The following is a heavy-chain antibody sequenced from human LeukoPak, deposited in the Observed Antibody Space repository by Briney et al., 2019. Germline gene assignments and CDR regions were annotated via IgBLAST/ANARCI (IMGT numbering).Heavy chain of an antibody. CDR1: GFTFSSYG. Sequence: GGSLRLSCAASGFTFSSYGMHWVRQAPGKGLEWVAVISYDGSNKYYADSVKGRFTISGDNSKNTLYLQMNSLRAEDTAVYYCAKERGYSSSSVFDYWGQGTLVTVSS. CDR3: AKERGYSSSSVFDY. CDR2: ISYDGSNK. D-gene: IGHD6-6*01. J-gene: IGHJ4*02. V-gene: IGHV3-30*18.